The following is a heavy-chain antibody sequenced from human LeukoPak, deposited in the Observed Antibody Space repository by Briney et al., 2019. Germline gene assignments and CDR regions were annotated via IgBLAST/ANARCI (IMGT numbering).Heavy chain of an antibody. D-gene: IGHD1-26*01. J-gene: IGHJ4*02. V-gene: IGHV3-23*01. Sequence: PGGSLRLSCAASGFTFSSYAMSWVRQAPGKGLEWVSAVSGSGGSTYYADSVKGRFTISRGNSKNTLYLQMNSLRAEDTAVYYCAKDVRSGSSYFDYWGQGTLVTVSS. CDR2: VSGSGGST. CDR3: AKDVRSGSSYFDY. CDR1: GFTFSSYA.